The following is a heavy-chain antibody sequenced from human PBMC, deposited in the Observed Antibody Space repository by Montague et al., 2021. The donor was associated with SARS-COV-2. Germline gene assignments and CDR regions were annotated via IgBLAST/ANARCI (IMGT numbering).Heavy chain of an antibody. D-gene: IGHD1-26*01. Sequence: SLRLSCAASGFTFSSYAMSWVRQAPGKGLEWVSVIYSGGSSTFYADSVKGRFTISRDKSKNTLYLQMNILRAEDTAVYYCAKSSGSYGDYFDYWGQGTLVTVSS. CDR3: AKSSGSYGDYFDY. J-gene: IGHJ4*02. V-gene: IGHV3-23*03. CDR2: IYSGGSST. CDR1: GFTFSSYA.